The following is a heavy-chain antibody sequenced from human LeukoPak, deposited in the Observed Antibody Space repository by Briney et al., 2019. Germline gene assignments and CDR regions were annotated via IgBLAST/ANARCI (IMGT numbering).Heavy chain of an antibody. CDR2: IYYSGSI. CDR3: ARAQGSGYYYGKDPSLFDY. V-gene: IGHV4-31*03. Sequence: SQTLSLTCTVSGGSISSGGYYWSWIRQHPGKGLEWIGYIYYSGSIYYNPSLKSRVTISVDTSKNQFSLKLSSVTAADTAVYYCARAQGSGYYYGKDPSLFDYWGQGTLVTVSS. D-gene: IGHD3-22*01. J-gene: IGHJ4*02. CDR1: GGSISSGGYY.